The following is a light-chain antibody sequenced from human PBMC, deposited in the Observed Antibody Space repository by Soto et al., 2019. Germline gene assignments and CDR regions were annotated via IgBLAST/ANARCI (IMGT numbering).Light chain of an antibody. CDR1: SSDIGYYNY. J-gene: IGLJ3*02. Sequence: QSALTQPASVSGSPGQSITISCTGTSSDIGYYNYVSWYQQHPGKAPKVIIYEVSNRPSGVSDRFSGSKSGNTASLTISGLQAEDEGDYYCSSYEDRSILMFGGGTKVTVL. CDR3: SSYEDRSILM. V-gene: IGLV2-14*01. CDR2: EVS.